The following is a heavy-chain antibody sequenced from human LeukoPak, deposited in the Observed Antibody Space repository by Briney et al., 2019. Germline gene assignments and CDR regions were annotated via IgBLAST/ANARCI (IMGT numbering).Heavy chain of an antibody. CDR1: GFTFRSYS. CDR2: IYSGGSA. D-gene: IGHD6-13*01. Sequence: AGGSLRLSCAASGFTFRSYSMHWVRQAPGKGLEWVSFIYSGGSANYADSVKGRFSISRDNSKNTLYLQMNSLTAEDTAVYYCARASVAGGFDYWGQGTLVTVSS. CDR3: ARASVAGGFDY. V-gene: IGHV3-66*01. J-gene: IGHJ4*02.